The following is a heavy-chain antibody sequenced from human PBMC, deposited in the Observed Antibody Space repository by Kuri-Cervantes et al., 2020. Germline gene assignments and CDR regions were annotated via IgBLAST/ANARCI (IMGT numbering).Heavy chain of an antibody. V-gene: IGHV3-23*01. CDR2: ISGSGGTT. J-gene: IGHJ5*02. CDR1: GFTFSSYA. D-gene: IGHD4-17*01. Sequence: GGSLRLSCSASGFTFSSYAMTWVRQAPGKGLEWVSGISGSGGTTYYADSVKGRSTISRDNSKNTLYLQMNSLRAEDTAVYYCARGYGDYVGWFDPWGQGTLVTVSS. CDR3: ARGYGDYVGWFDP.